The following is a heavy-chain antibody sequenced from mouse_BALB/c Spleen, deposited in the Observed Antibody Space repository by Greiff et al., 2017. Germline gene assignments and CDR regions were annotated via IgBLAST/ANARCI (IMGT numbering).Heavy chain of an antibody. J-gene: IGHJ4*01. D-gene: IGHD1-2*01. V-gene: IGHV1S137*01. CDR1: GYTFTDYA. CDR3: ARERTTATYYYAMDY. CDR2: ISTYYGDA. Sequence: VQLQESGAELVRPGVSVKISCKGSGYTFTDYAMHWVKQSHAKSLEWIGVISTYYGDASYNQKFKGKATMTVDKSSSTAYMELARLTSEDSAIYYCARERTTATYYYAMDYWGQGTSVTVSS.